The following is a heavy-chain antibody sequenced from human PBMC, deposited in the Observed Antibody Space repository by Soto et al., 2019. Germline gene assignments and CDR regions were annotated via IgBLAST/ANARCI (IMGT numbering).Heavy chain of an antibody. D-gene: IGHD5-18*01. Sequence: QVQLVQSGAEVRKPGASVKVSCKASGYSFTSYGITWVRQAPGQGLEWMGWVNSYEGSTNYAQKFQGRVTMTTDTSTNTVYLEVRSLGSDDSAMYCCARERGGYAYGDYWGQGTLVTVSS. CDR3: ARERGGYAYGDY. V-gene: IGHV1-18*01. CDR1: GYSFTSYG. CDR2: VNSYEGST. J-gene: IGHJ4*02.